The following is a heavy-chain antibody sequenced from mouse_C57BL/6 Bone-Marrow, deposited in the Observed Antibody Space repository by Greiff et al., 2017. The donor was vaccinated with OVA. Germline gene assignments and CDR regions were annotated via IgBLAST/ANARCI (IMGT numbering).Heavy chain of an antibody. CDR2: INPYNGDT. CDR1: GYSFTGYF. V-gene: IGHV1-20*01. Sequence: EVQLQQSGPELVKPGDSVKISCKASGYSFTGYFMNWVMQSHGKSLEWIGRINPYNGDTFYNQKFKGKATLTVDKSSSTAHMELRSLTSEDSAVYYCAITTVVDSFFDYWGQGTTLTVSS. CDR3: AITTVVDSFFDY. D-gene: IGHD1-1*01. J-gene: IGHJ2*01.